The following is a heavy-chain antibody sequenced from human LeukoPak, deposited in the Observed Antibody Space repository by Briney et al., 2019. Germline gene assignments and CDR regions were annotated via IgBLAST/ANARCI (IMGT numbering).Heavy chain of an antibody. Sequence: SVKVSCKASGGTFSSYAISWVRRAPGQGLEWMGGIIPIFGTANYAQKFQGRVTITADESTSTAYMELSSLRSEDTAVYYCARDPLAVTTRWFDPWGQGTLVTVSS. CDR2: IIPIFGTA. CDR1: GGTFSSYA. CDR3: ARDPLAVTTRWFDP. J-gene: IGHJ5*02. D-gene: IGHD4-11*01. V-gene: IGHV1-69*01.